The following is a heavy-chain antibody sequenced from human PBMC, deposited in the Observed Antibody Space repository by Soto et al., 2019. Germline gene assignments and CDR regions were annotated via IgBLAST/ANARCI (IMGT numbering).Heavy chain of an antibody. CDR2: ISAYNGNT. V-gene: IGHV1-18*01. Sequence: QVQLVQSGAEVKKPGASVKVSCKASGYTFTNFGISWVRQAPGKGLEWMGWISAYNGNTNSAQKFQDRVTMTTDTSTTTAYLGLSSRRSDETAIFFCARGGTAIAYWGQGTLVTVSS. J-gene: IGHJ4*02. D-gene: IGHD3-16*01. CDR3: ARGGTAIAY. CDR1: GYTFTNFG.